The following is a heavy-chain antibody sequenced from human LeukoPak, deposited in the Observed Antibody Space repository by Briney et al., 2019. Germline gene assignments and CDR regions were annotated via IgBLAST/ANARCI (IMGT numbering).Heavy chain of an antibody. CDR1: GFTFSSYS. V-gene: IGHV3-21*01. CDR2: ISSSSSYI. Sequence: GGSLRLSCAASGFTFSSYSMNWVRQAPGKGLEWVSSISSSSSYIYYADSVKGRFTISRDNAKNSLYLQMNSLRAEDTAVYYCARGTYSSGCSDYWGQGTLVTVSS. CDR3: ARGTYSSGCSDY. D-gene: IGHD6-19*01. J-gene: IGHJ4*02.